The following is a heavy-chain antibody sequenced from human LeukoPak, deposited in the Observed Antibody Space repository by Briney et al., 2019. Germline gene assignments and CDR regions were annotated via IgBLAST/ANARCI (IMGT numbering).Heavy chain of an antibody. CDR1: GFTFSSYS. J-gene: IGHJ6*02. CDR3: ARDRRYSSSWYTYYYYGMDV. D-gene: IGHD6-13*01. V-gene: IGHV3-48*02. Sequence: PGGSLRLSCAASGFTFSSYSMNWVRQAPGKGLEWVSYISSSSSTIYYADSVKGRFTISRDNAKNSLYLQMNSLRDEDTAVYYCARDRRYSSSWYTYYYYGMDVWGQGTTVTVSS. CDR2: ISSSSSTI.